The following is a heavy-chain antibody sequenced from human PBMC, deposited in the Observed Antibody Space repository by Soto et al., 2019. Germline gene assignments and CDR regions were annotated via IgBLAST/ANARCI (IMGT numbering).Heavy chain of an antibody. J-gene: IGHJ4*02. V-gene: IGHV1-46*01. D-gene: IGHD3-16*01. CDR3: VRVASATFMNWGFAV. CDR2: VTPINGAT. Sequence: QVQLVQSGAEVKMPGASVKVSCKAYGYTFTNHHVHWVRLAPGQGLEWTGIVTPINGATHYASRFKARVGLTRDTSPNTVYLELSSPRSEDTAVYYRVRVASATFMNWGFAVWGPGMLVAGSS. CDR1: GYTFTNHH.